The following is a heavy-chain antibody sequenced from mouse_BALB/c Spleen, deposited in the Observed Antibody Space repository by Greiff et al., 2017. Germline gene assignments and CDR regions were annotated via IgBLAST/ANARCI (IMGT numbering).Heavy chain of an antibody. D-gene: IGHD2-10*01. J-gene: IGHJ1*01. Sequence: EVKLVESGPSLVKPSQTLSLTCSVTGDSITSGYWNWIRKFPGNKLEYMGYISYSGSTYYNPSLKSRISITRDTSKNQYYLQLNSVTTEDTATYYCARPSAYYGIGDFDVWGAGTTVTVSS. CDR1: GDSITSGY. CDR2: ISYSGST. CDR3: ARPSAYYGIGDFDV. V-gene: IGHV3-8*02.